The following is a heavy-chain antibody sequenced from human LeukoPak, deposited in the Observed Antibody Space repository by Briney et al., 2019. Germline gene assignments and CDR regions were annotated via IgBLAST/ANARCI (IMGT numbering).Heavy chain of an antibody. CDR1: GGTFSTYA. D-gene: IGHD2-15*01. J-gene: IGHJ3*02. CDR2: IIPVFGTA. V-gene: IGHV1-69*13. CDR3: ARDRVVGLGIDNAFDI. Sequence: ASEEVSCKASGGTFSTYAISWVRQAPGHGLEWMGGIIPVFGTANYAQKFQGSVTITADESTSTAYMELSSLRSEDTAVFYCARDRVVGLGIDNAFDIWGHGTMVTVSS.